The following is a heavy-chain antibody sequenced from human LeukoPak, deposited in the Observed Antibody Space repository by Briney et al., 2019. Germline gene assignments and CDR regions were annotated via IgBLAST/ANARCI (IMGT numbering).Heavy chain of an antibody. CDR3: ATNGGGDSGYGNFDY. D-gene: IGHD5-12*01. V-gene: IGHV3-9*01. CDR1: GFTFDDYA. CDR2: ISWNSDTI. J-gene: IGHJ4*02. Sequence: GGSLRLSCAVSGFTFDDYAMHWVRQVPGKGLEWVSGISWNSDTIDLADSVKGRFTISRDNAKNSLYLQMNRLRAEDTALYYCATNGGGDSGYGNFDYWGQGTLVTVSS.